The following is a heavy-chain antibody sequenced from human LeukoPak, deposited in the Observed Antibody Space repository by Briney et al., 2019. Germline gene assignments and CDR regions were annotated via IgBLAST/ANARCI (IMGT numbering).Heavy chain of an antibody. D-gene: IGHD3-10*01. Sequence: GGSLRLSCAAPGFTFSSYAMSWVRQAPGKGLEWVSVISGSGGSTYYADSVKGRFTISRDNSKNTLYLQMNSLRAEDTAVYYCAKTGGIYGSGSYYFDYWGQGTLVTVSS. CDR1: GFTFSSYA. CDR3: AKTGGIYGSGSYYFDY. J-gene: IGHJ4*02. CDR2: ISGSGGST. V-gene: IGHV3-23*01.